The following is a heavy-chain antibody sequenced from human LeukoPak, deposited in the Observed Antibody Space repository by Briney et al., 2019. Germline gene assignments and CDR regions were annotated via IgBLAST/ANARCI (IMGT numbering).Heavy chain of an antibody. Sequence: GASVKVSCKASGGTFSTYAISWVRQAPGQGLEWMGGIIPIFGTADYPQKFQGRVTITADESTSTAYMELSSLRSEDTAMYYCARVVVVITNDISDIWGQGTMVIVSS. V-gene: IGHV1-69*13. CDR3: ARVVVVITNDISDI. CDR1: GGTFSTYA. J-gene: IGHJ3*02. CDR2: IIPIFGTA. D-gene: IGHD3-22*01.